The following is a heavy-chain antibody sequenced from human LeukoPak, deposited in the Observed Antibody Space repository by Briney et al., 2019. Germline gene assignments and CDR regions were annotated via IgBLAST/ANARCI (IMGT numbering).Heavy chain of an antibody. J-gene: IGHJ4*02. CDR2: MNPNSGNT. Sequence: ASVKVSCKASGYTFTSYDINWVRQATGQGLEWMGWMNPNSGNTGYAQKFQGRVTMTRNTSISTAYMELSSLRSEDTAVYYCARDDGATTVCDYWGQGTLVTVSS. D-gene: IGHD1-26*01. V-gene: IGHV1-8*01. CDR1: GYTFTSYD. CDR3: ARDDGATTVCDY.